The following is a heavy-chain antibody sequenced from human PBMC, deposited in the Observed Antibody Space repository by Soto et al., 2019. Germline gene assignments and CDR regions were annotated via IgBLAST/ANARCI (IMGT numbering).Heavy chain of an antibody. V-gene: IGHV1-3*01. CDR3: ARGRIVATIYYYYYYMDV. Sequence: ASVKVSCKASGYTFTSYAVHWVRQAPGQRLEWMGWINAGNGNTKYSQKFQGRVTITRDTSASTAYMELSSLRSEDTAVYYCARGRIVATIYYYYYYMDVWGKGTTVTVS. D-gene: IGHD5-12*01. CDR1: GYTFTSYA. J-gene: IGHJ6*03. CDR2: INAGNGNT.